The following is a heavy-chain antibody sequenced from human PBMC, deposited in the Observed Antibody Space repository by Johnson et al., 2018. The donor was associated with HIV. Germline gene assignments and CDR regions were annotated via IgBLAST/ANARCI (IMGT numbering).Heavy chain of an antibody. D-gene: IGHD1-26*01. CDR1: GFTFSSYD. CDR3: ARGRPWGWELRRDAFDI. V-gene: IGHV3-13*01. CDR2: IGTAGDT. Sequence: VQLVESGGGLVQPGGSLRLSCAASGFTFSSYDMHWVRQATGKGLEWVSAIGTAGDTYYPGSVKGRFTISRETAKNSLYLQMNSLRAGDTAVYYCARGRPWGWELRRDAFDIWGQGTMVTVSS. J-gene: IGHJ3*02.